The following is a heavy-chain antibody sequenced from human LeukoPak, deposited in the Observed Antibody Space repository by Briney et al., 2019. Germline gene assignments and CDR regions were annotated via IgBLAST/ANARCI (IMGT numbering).Heavy chain of an antibody. CDR3: ARALVGTGLDY. V-gene: IGHV3-13*01. CDR1: GFTFSSYD. Sequence: GGSLRLSCVTSGFTFSSYDMRWVRQATGKGLEWVSAIGTAGDTYYPGSVKGRFTISRENAKNSLYLQMNSLRAGDTAVYYCARALVGTGLDYWGQATLVTVSS. J-gene: IGHJ4*02. CDR2: IGTAGDT. D-gene: IGHD3/OR15-3a*01.